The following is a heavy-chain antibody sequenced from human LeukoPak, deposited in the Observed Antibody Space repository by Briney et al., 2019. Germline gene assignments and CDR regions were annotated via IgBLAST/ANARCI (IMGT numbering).Heavy chain of an antibody. Sequence: SETLSLTCTVSGGSISSYYWSWIRQPPGKGLEWIGYIYYSGSTNYNPSLKSRVTISVDTSKNQFSLKLSSVTAADTAVYYPARDSTGIAPGAFDICGQGTMVTVSS. V-gene: IGHV4-59*01. CDR2: IYYSGST. CDR1: GGSISSYY. J-gene: IGHJ3*02. CDR3: ARDSTGIAPGAFDI. D-gene: IGHD1-1*01.